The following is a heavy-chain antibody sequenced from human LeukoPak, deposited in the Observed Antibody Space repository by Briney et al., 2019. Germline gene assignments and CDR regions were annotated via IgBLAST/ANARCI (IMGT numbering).Heavy chain of an antibody. Sequence: VPSVKVSCKASGYTFTSYNINWVRLAPRDGLERMGCMNTNPHNGETSHAQNFQGRVTSTANTSTKTFYMELSSLISEDTAVYFCARPSQYSMTPHRSGLHDWGQGTLVIVSS. V-gene: IGHV1-8*01. CDR1: GYTFTSYN. D-gene: IGHD1-14*01. CDR2: MNTNPHNGET. CDR3: ARPSQYSMTPHRSGLHD. J-gene: IGHJ1*01.